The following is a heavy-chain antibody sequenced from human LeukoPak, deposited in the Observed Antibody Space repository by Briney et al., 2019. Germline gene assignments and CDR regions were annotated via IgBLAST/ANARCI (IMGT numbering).Heavy chain of an antibody. CDR3: AIGRISIAARPDAFDI. V-gene: IGHV1-24*01. J-gene: IGHJ3*02. D-gene: IGHD6-6*01. CDR1: GYTLTELS. CDR2: FDPEDGET. Sequence: ASVKVSCKVSGYTLTELSMHWVRQAPGKGLEWMGGFDPEDGETIYAQKFQGRVTMTEDTSTDTAYMELSSLRSEDTAVYYCAIGRISIAARPDAFDIWGQGTMVTVSS.